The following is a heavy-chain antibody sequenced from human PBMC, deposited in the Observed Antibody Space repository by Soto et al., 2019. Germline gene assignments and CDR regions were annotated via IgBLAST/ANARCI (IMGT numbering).Heavy chain of an antibody. J-gene: IGHJ5*02. Sequence: SETLSLTCTVTGDSIISSDFYWGWVRQPPGKGLEWIGSIFYLGSSYYNPSLKSRVTMSVDTSKNQFSLRLRSVTAADTALYFCARHSLALRKNNWFDPWGQGIMVTVSS. CDR3: ARHSLALRKNNWFDP. CDR1: GDSIISSDFY. CDR2: IFYLGSS. D-gene: IGHD3-3*02. V-gene: IGHV4-39*01.